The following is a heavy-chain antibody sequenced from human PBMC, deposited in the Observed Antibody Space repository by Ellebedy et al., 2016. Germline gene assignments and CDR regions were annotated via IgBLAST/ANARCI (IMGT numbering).Heavy chain of an antibody. CDR2: ISYDGNNA. CDR1: GFIFDRFG. D-gene: IGHD2-21*01. CDR3: AKDRSVVVIAMGHDAFDI. V-gene: IGHV3-30*18. J-gene: IGHJ3*02. Sequence: GESLKISXAASGFIFDRFGMHWVRQAPGKGLEWVAVISYDGNNAYYADSVKGRFTISRDNSKNTLYLQMNSLRPEDTAVYYCAKDRSVVVIAMGHDAFDIWGQGTMVTVSS.